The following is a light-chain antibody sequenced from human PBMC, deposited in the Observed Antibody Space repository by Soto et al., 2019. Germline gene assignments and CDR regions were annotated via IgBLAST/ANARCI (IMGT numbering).Light chain of an antibody. V-gene: IGKV1-6*01. CDR1: QGIRSA. CDR2: AAS. J-gene: IGKJ1*01. Sequence: AIQVTQSPSSLSASVGDRVTITCRTSQGIRSALGWYQQKPGKVPKLLIYAASTLQSGVPSRFSGSGSGRNLPLTISSPQPEDFSTYYWLLSYAYFWAFGQGTKVDIK. CDR3: LLSYAYFWA.